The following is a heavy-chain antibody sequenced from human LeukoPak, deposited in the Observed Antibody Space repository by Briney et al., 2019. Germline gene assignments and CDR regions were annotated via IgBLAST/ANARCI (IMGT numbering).Heavy chain of an antibody. J-gene: IGHJ4*02. D-gene: IGHD3-3*01. CDR3: AKSRDRSDAIFGVANRVDL. V-gene: IGHV3-33*06. CDR1: GFTFRSHA. Sequence: GGSLRLSCATSGFTFRSHAMHWVRQSPGKGLEWVAQIWYDGSNKYYADSVKGRFSVSRDNSKNALFLQMDSLRAEDTAIYYCAKSRDRSDAIFGVANRVDLWGQGTLVTVSS. CDR2: IWYDGSNK.